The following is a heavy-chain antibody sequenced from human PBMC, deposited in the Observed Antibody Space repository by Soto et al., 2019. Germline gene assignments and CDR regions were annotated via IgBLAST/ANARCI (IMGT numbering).Heavy chain of an antibody. CDR1: GFTFRSYG. Sequence: QVQLVESGGGVVQPGRSLKLSCAASGFTFRSYGMHWVRQAPGKGLEWVAVISYDGSNKYYADSVKGRFTISRDNSKHTLYLQMNSLRPEDTAVYYCAKEDSLVVVADYWGQGTLVTVSS. D-gene: IGHD2-15*01. J-gene: IGHJ4*02. CDR2: ISYDGSNK. V-gene: IGHV3-30*18. CDR3: AKEDSLVVVADY.